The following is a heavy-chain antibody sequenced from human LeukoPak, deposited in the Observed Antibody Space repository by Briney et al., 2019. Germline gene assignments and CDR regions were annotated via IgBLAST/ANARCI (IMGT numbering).Heavy chain of an antibody. V-gene: IGHV3-30*18. CDR1: GFTFSSYG. Sequence: PGGSLRPSCAASGFTFSSYGMHWVRQAPGKGLEWVAVISYDGSNKYYADSVKGRFTISRDNSKNTLYLQMNSLRAEDTAVYYCAKGPVTIHYGMDVWGQGTTVTVSS. D-gene: IGHD3-9*01. CDR2: ISYDGSNK. CDR3: AKGPVTIHYGMDV. J-gene: IGHJ6*02.